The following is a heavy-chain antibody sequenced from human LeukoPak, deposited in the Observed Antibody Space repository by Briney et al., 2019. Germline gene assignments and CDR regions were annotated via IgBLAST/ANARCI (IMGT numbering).Heavy chain of an antibody. CDR3: ARASQLLPFDY. Sequence: SETLSLTCTVSGGSISSSSSYWGWIRQPPGKGLEWIGSIYYSGITYYNPSLKSRVTISVDTSKNQFSLKLSSVTAADTAVYYCARASQLLPFDYWGQGTLVTVSS. D-gene: IGHD2-2*01. J-gene: IGHJ4*02. CDR2: IYYSGIT. V-gene: IGHV4-39*07. CDR1: GGSISSSSSY.